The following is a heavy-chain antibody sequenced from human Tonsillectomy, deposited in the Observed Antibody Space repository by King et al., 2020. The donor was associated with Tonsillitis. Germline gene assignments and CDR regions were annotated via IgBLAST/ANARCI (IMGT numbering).Heavy chain of an antibody. J-gene: IGHJ5*02. Sequence: QLVQSGAEVKKPGASVKVSCKASGYTFTSYYMQWVRQAPGQGLEWMGIINPSDGSTNYAQKFQGRVTMTSDTSTSTVYMELSSLRSEDTAVYYCARGSEGYSSSWSYWFDPWGQGTLVTVSS. CDR2: INPSDGST. CDR1: GYTFTSYY. V-gene: IGHV1-46*03. D-gene: IGHD6-13*01. CDR3: ARGSEGYSSSWSYWFDP.